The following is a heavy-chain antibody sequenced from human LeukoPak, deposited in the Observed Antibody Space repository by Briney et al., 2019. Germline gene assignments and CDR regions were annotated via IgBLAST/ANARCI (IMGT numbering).Heavy chain of an antibody. Sequence: ASVNVSCKASGGTFSSYTISWVRQAPGQRLEWMGRIIPSLGIANYAQKFQGRVTITADKSTSTAYMELSSLRSEDTAVYYCARDEVGANGVDYWGQGTLVTVSS. D-gene: IGHD1-26*01. CDR3: ARDEVGANGVDY. J-gene: IGHJ4*02. CDR1: GGTFSSYT. CDR2: IIPSLGIA. V-gene: IGHV1-69*04.